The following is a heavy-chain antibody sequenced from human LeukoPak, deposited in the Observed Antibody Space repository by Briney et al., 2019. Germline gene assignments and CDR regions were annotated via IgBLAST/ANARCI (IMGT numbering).Heavy chain of an antibody. CDR2: ISSSHSTI. CDR1: GFTFSSYE. D-gene: IGHD4-17*01. J-gene: IGHJ3*02. Sequence: GGSLRLSCAASGFTFSSYEMNWVRQAPGKRLEWVSYISSSHSTIYYADSVKGRFTISRDNAKNSLYLQMNSLRAEDTAVYYCAREVPTGQAFDIWGQGTMVTVSS. V-gene: IGHV3-48*03. CDR3: AREVPTGQAFDI.